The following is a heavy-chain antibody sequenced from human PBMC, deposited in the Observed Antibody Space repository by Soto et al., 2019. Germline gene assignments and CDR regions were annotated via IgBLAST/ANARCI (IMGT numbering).Heavy chain of an antibody. J-gene: IGHJ6*03. CDR2: INHSGST. D-gene: IGHD3-10*01. Sequence: PSETLSLTCAVYGGSFSGYYWSWIRQPPGKGLEWIGEINHSGSTNYNPSLKSRVTISVDTSKNQFSLKLSSVTAADTAVYYCARGGTSRPYYYYYYWDVGGKGTRVTFPS. CDR1: GGSFSGYY. CDR3: ARGGTSRPYYYYYYWDV. V-gene: IGHV4-34*01.